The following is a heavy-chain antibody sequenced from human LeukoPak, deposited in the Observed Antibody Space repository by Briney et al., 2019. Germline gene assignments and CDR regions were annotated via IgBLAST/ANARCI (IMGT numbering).Heavy chain of an antibody. V-gene: IGHV1-69*13. Sequence: ASVKVSCKASGGTFSSYAISWVRQAPGQGLEWMGGIIPIFGTANYAQKFQGRVTITADESTSTAYMELSSLRSEDTAVYYCARGYCSSTSCYFDYYMDVWGKGTTVTVSS. J-gene: IGHJ6*03. CDR2: IIPIFGTA. D-gene: IGHD2-2*01. CDR3: ARGYCSSTSCYFDYYMDV. CDR1: GGTFSSYA.